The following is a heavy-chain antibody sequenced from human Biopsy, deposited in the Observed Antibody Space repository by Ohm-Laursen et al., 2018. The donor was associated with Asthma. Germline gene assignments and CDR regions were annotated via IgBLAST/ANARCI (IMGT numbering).Heavy chain of an antibody. Sequence: SLRLSCAATRFTYEMHWVRQAPGKGLEWVAVISYDGSSIYYADSVKGRFTISRDNSKNTLYLEMDSLRAEDTAVYYCAREKITESSGFQNWFDSWGQGTLVTVSS. CDR3: AREKITESSGFQNWFDS. D-gene: IGHD3-22*01. V-gene: IGHV3-30-3*01. J-gene: IGHJ5*01. CDR1: RFTYE. CDR2: ISYDGSSI.